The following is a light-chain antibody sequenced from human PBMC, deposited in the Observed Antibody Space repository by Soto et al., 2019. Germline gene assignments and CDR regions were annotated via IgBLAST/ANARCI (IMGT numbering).Light chain of an antibody. J-gene: IGKJ4*01. CDR1: QSVSSN. CDR2: GAS. V-gene: IGKV3-20*01. Sequence: IVLTQSPATLSVSHGERATLSCRASQSVSSNLAWYQQKPGLAPRLLIYGASSRATGIPDRFSGSGSGTDFSLTISRLEPEDFAVYYCQQYGSSPLTLGGGTKVAIK. CDR3: QQYGSSPLT.